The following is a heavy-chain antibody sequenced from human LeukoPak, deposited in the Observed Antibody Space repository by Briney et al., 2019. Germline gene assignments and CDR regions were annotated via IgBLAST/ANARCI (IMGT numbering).Heavy chain of an antibody. CDR2: IYPGDSDT. CDR1: GYSFTSYW. CDR3: ARLWTQQQLVQGADP. Sequence: GESLKISCKGSGYSFTSYWIGWVRQMPGKGLEWMGIIYPGDSDTRYSPSFQGQVTISADKSISTAYLQWSSLKASDTAMYYCARLWTQQQLVQGADPWGQGTLVTVSS. D-gene: IGHD6-13*01. V-gene: IGHV5-51*01. J-gene: IGHJ5*02.